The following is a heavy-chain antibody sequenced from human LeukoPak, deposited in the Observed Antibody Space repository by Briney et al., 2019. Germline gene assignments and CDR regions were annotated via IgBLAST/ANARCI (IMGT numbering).Heavy chain of an antibody. CDR2: INSDGSST. D-gene: IGHD3-3*01. Sequence: GGSLRLSCAASGFTFSSYWMHWVRQAPAKGLVWVSRINSDGSSTSYADSVKGRVTISSDNAKNKVYLQLNSLRAEDTAVYYCARDKENYDFWSSYHRSFDPWGQGTLVTVSS. CDR1: GFTFSSYW. J-gene: IGHJ5*02. CDR3: ARDKENYDFWSSYHRSFDP. V-gene: IGHV3-74*01.